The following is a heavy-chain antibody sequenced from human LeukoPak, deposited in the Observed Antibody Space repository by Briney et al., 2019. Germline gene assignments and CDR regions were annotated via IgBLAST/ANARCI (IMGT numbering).Heavy chain of an antibody. CDR3: AREYVADSSPLFDY. D-gene: IGHD6-13*01. V-gene: IGHV1-2*02. CDR2: INPNTGGT. J-gene: IGHJ4*02. CDR1: GYSFIGYS. Sequence: ASVKVSCKASGYSFIGYSMHWVRQAPGQGLEWMGWINPNTGGTNYAQKFQGRVTMIRDTSISTAYMELSSLRSDDTAVYHCAREYVADSSPLFDYWGQGSLVTVSS.